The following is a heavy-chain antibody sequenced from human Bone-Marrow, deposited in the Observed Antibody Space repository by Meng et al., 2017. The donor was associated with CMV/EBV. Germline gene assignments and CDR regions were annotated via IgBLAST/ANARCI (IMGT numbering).Heavy chain of an antibody. J-gene: IGHJ6*01. D-gene: IGHD3-16*02. CDR1: GFMFSNYD. V-gene: IGHV3-30*02. Sequence: GGSLRLSCAASGFMFSNYDMHWVRQAPGKGLEWVAFIRYDGSNKYYADSVKGRFTISRDNSKNTLYLQMKSLRAEDTAVYYCAGAWDLMITFGGVIARKDYYAMDVWGQGTTVTGSS. CDR2: IRYDGSNK. CDR3: AGAWDLMITFGGVIARKDYYAMDV.